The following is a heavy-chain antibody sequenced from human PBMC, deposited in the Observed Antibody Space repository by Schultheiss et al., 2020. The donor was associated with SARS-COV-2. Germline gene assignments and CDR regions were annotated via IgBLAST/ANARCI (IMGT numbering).Heavy chain of an antibody. CDR3: ARVRTTLTTGYYYYMDV. V-gene: IGHV3-30*03. Sequence: GGSLRLSCAASGFTFSNYAMSWVRQAPGKGLEWVAVISYDGSNKYYADSVKGRFTISRDNSKNTLYPQMNSLRAEDTAVYYCARVRTTLTTGYYYYMDVWGKGTTVIVSS. J-gene: IGHJ6*03. CDR2: ISYDGSNK. CDR1: GFTFSNYA. D-gene: IGHD1-1*01.